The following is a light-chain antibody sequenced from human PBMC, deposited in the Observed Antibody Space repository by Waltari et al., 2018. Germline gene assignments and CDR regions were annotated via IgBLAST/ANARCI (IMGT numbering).Light chain of an antibody. J-gene: IGLJ2*01. CDR1: SLRSYY. CDR2: GKH. CDR3: NSRDSSGNPV. Sequence: SSELTQDPAVSVALGQTVRITCQGDSLRSYYASWYQQKPGQAPVLVIYGKHNRPSGIPDRFSGSSSGNTASLTITGAQAEDEADYYCNSRDSSGNPVFGGGTKLTVL. V-gene: IGLV3-19*01.